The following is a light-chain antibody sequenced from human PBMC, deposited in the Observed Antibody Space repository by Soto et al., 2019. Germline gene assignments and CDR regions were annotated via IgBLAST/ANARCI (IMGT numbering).Light chain of an antibody. V-gene: IGKV2-30*02. CDR1: QSLLRSDGYNY. Sequence: DIVMTQSPLSLPVTPGEPASISCRSSQSLLRSDGYNYLTWLQQRPGQSPRRLIYKVSNRDSGVPDRFSGSGSGTDFTLKISGVEAEDVGVYYCLQGTHWPWTLGQGTQVEIK. CDR2: KVS. CDR3: LQGTHWPWT. J-gene: IGKJ1*01.